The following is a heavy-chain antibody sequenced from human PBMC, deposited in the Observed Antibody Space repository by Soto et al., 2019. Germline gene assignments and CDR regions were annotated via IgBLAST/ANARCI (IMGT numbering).Heavy chain of an antibody. CDR2: IYYSGST. V-gene: IGHV4-31*03. CDR1: GGSISSGGYY. D-gene: IGHD3-16*01. Sequence: QVQLQESGPGLVKPSQTLSLTCTVSGGSISSGGYYWSWIRQHPGKGLEWIGYIYYSGSTYYNPSLKSRVTISVDTSKNQFSPKLSSVTAADTAVYYCARFVSIGGWFDPWGQGTLVTVSS. J-gene: IGHJ5*02. CDR3: ARFVSIGGWFDP.